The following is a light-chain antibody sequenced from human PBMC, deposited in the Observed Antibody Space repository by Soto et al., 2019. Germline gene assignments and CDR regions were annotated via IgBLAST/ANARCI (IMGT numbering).Light chain of an antibody. CDR3: QQYGNSLWT. CDR2: VAS. J-gene: IGKJ1*01. V-gene: IGKV3-20*01. Sequence: EIVLTQSPDTLSLSPGERATLSCRASQSVSSNNLVWYQQKVGQAPRLLIYVASSRATGIPDRFSGSGSGTDFTLSISRLETEDFAVYYCQQYGNSLWTAGQGTKVEIK. CDR1: QSVSSNN.